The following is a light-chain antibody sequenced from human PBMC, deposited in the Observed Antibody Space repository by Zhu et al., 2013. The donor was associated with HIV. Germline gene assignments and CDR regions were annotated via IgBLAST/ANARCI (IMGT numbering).Light chain of an antibody. J-gene: IGKJ3*01. V-gene: IGKV3-20*01. CDR1: QSVSSNY. Sequence: EIVMTQSPATLSVPPGERATLSCRASQSVSSNYLAWYQQRPGQAPRLLIYGASSRATGIPDRFSGSGSGTDFTLTINRLEPEDFALYYCQQYGTSPLAFGPGTKVDVK. CDR3: QQYGTSPLA. CDR2: GAS.